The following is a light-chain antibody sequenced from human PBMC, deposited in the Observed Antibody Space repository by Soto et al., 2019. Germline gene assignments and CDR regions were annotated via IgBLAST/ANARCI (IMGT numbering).Light chain of an antibody. CDR1: QSVSSSY. V-gene: IGKV3-20*01. J-gene: IGKJ1*01. CDR3: QQYRSSPPP. Sequence: EIVLTQSPGTLSLSPGERATLSCRASQSVSSSYLAWYQQKPGQAPRLLICGASSRATGIPDRFSGSGSAKDFTLTISRLEPEDFAVYYCQQYRSSPPPFGQGTKVEIK. CDR2: GAS.